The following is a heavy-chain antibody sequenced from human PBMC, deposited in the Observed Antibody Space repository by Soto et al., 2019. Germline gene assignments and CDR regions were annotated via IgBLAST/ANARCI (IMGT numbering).Heavy chain of an antibody. CDR1: VYTFTSYG. Sequence: XSVKVSCKASVYTFTSYGISWVRQAPGQGLEWMGWISAYNGNTNYAQKLQGRVTMTTDTSTSTAYMELRSLRSDDTAVYYCARGGYYDSSGYYAELPYYFDYWGQGTLVTVSS. CDR2: ISAYNGNT. CDR3: ARGGYYDSSGYYAELPYYFDY. D-gene: IGHD3-22*01. V-gene: IGHV1-18*04. J-gene: IGHJ4*02.